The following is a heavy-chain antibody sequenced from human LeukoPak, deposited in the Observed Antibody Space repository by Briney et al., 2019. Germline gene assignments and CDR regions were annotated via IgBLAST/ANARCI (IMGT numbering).Heavy chain of an antibody. J-gene: IGHJ4*02. CDR2: INPNSGGT. D-gene: IGHD6-19*01. CDR3: ARDVGIAVAGVIL. Sequence: ASVKVSCKASGYTFTGYYMHWVRQAPGQGLEWMGWINPNSGGTNYAQKFQGRVTMTRDTSISTAYMELSRLRSDDTAVYYCARDVGIAVAGVILWGQGTLVTVSS. V-gene: IGHV1-2*02. CDR1: GYTFTGYY.